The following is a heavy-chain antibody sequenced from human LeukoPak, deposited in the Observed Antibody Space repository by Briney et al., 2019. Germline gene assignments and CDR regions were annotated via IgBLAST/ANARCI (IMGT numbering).Heavy chain of an antibody. D-gene: IGHD2-8*02. Sequence: GASVKVSCKASGYTFTGYYMHWVRQAPGQGLEWMGWINPNSGGTNYAQKFQGRVTMTRDTSISTAYMELSRLRSDDTAVYYCARVTFVRADLLDFDYWGQGTLVTVSS. J-gene: IGHJ4*02. V-gene: IGHV1-2*02. CDR3: ARVTFVRADLLDFDY. CDR2: INPNSGGT. CDR1: GYTFTGYY.